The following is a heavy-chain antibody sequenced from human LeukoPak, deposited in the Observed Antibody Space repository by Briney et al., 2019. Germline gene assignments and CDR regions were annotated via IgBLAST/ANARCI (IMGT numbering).Heavy chain of an antibody. CDR3: AKSKDGYSYNDAFDI. V-gene: IGHV3-23*01. Sequence: GGSLRLSCAASGFTFSSYAMSWVRQAPGKGLEWGTAISGSGGSTYYTDSVKGRFTISRDNSKNTLYLQMNSLRAEDTAVYYCAKSKDGYSYNDAFDIWGQGTMVTASS. D-gene: IGHD5-18*01. CDR1: GFTFSSYA. CDR2: ISGSGGST. J-gene: IGHJ3*02.